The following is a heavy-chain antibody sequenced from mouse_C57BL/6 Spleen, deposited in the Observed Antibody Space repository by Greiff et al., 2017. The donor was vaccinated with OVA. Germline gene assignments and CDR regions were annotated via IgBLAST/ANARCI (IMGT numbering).Heavy chain of an antibody. V-gene: IGHV5-4*03. J-gene: IGHJ4*01. D-gene: IGHD1-1*01. CDR3: AIGHYYGSYAMDY. CDR1: GFTFSSYA. Sequence: EVKLVESGGGLVKPGGSLKLSCAASGFTFSSYAMSWVRQTPEKRLEWVATISDGGSYTYYPDNVKGRFTISRDNAKTNLSLQMSHLKSEDTAMYYGAIGHYYGSYAMDYWGQGTSVTVSS. CDR2: ISDGGSYT.